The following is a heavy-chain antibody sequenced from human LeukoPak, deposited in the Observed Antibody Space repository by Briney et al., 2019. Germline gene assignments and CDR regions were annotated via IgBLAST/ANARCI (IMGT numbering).Heavy chain of an antibody. CDR3: AREGVNYYDSSGYETIDAFDI. CDR2: IYYSGST. D-gene: IGHD3-22*01. V-gene: IGHV4-31*03. J-gene: IGHJ3*02. Sequence: SETLSLTCTVSGGSISSGGCSWSWIRQHPGKGLEWIGYIYYSGSTYYNPSLKSRVTISVDTSKNQFSLKLSSVTAADTAVYYCAREGVNYYDSSGYETIDAFDIWGQGTMVTVSS. CDR1: GGSISSGGCS.